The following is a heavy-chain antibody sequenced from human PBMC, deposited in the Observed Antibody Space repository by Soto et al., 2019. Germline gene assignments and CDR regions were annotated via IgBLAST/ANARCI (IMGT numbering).Heavy chain of an antibody. CDR3: ARERRYCSGGSCYFDY. J-gene: IGHJ4*02. Sequence: ASVKVSCKASGSTFSSYAISWVRQAPGQGLEWMGGIIPIFGTANYAQKFQGRVTITADESTSTAYMELSSLRSEDTAVYYCARERRYCSGGSCYFDYWGQGTLVTVSS. D-gene: IGHD2-15*01. CDR2: IIPIFGTA. V-gene: IGHV1-69*13. CDR1: GSTFSSYA.